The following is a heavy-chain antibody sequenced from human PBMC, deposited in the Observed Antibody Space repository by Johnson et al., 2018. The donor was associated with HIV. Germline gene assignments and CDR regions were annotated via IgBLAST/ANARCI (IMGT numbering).Heavy chain of an antibody. D-gene: IGHD1-26*01. J-gene: IGHJ3*02. V-gene: IGHV3-11*04. Sequence: QVQLVESGGGLVKPGGSLRLSCAASVFTFSDYYMSWIRQAPGKGLEWVSYISISGSTIYYADSVKGRFTISRDNAKNALYLQMNSLRAEDTAVYYCARDRTSQRWDLLPDDAFDIWGQGTMVTVSS. CDR2: ISISGSTI. CDR3: ARDRTSQRWDLLPDDAFDI. CDR1: VFTFSDYY.